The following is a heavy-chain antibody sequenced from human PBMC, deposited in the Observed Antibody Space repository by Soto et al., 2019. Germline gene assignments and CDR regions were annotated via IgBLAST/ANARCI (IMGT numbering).Heavy chain of an antibody. J-gene: IGHJ4*02. Sequence: QITLKESGPTLVKPTQTLTLTCTFSGFSLSTSGVGVGWIRQPPGKALELLALIYWDDDKYYSPSLKSTLTITKDTSKNQVVLTVTDLDPVDTATYYCAHRTVTSPFDYWGQGTLVTVSS. CDR3: AHRTVTSPFDY. V-gene: IGHV2-5*02. CDR1: GFSLSTSGVG. CDR2: IYWDDDK. D-gene: IGHD4-17*01.